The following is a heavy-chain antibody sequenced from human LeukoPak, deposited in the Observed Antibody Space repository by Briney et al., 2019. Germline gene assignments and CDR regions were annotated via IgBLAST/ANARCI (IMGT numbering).Heavy chain of an antibody. CDR3: ARTKRHYYDSSGYYFPYYFDY. CDR1: GGSIRSYY. Sequence: SETLSLTCTVSGGSIRSYYWSWIRQPPGKGLEWIGYIYYSGSTNYNPSLKSRVTISVDTSKNQFSLRLSSVTAADTAVYYCARTKRHYYDSSGYYFPYYFDYWGQGTLVTVSS. D-gene: IGHD3-22*01. V-gene: IGHV4-59*08. CDR2: IYYSGST. J-gene: IGHJ4*02.